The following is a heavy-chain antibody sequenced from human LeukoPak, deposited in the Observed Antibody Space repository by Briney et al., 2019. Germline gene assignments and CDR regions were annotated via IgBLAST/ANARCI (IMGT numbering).Heavy chain of an antibody. D-gene: IGHD6-13*01. Sequence: PGGSLRLSCAASGFTFSSYWMSWVRQAPGKGLEWVANIKQDGSEKYYVDSVKGRFTISRDNAKNSLYLQMNSLRAEDTAVYYCARENIAAAGTEPFFDYWGQGTLVTVSS. CDR3: ARENIAAAGTEPFFDY. V-gene: IGHV3-7*01. CDR1: GFTFSSYW. CDR2: IKQDGSEK. J-gene: IGHJ4*02.